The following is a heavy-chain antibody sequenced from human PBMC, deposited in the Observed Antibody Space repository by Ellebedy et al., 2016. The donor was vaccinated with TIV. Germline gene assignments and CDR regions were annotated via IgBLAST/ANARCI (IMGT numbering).Heavy chain of an antibody. J-gene: IGHJ4*02. V-gene: IGHV3-30*03. CDR2: ISYDGSNK. Sequence: GESLKISCAASGFTFSSYGMHWVRQAPGKGLEWVAVISYDGSNKYYADSVKGRFTISRDNSKNTLYLQMNSLSAEDTAVYYCARGGPGGDFDYWGQGTLVTVSS. CDR1: GFTFSSYG. CDR3: ARGGPGGDFDY.